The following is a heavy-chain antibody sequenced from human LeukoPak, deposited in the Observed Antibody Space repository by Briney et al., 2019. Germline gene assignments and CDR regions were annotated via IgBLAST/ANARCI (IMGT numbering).Heavy chain of an antibody. CDR3: ARDFRTP. Sequence: GGSLRLSCEASGFTFSGYEMNWVRQAPGKGLEWVSYISSGGSIIYYADSVKGRVTISRDNANNSLYLQMNSLRAEDTAVYYCARDFRTPWGQGTLVTVSS. J-gene: IGHJ4*02. CDR2: ISSGGSII. V-gene: IGHV3-48*03. D-gene: IGHD2-15*01. CDR1: GFTFSGYE.